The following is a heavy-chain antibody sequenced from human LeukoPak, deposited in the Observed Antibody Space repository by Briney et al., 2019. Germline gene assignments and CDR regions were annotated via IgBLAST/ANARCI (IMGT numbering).Heavy chain of an antibody. V-gene: IGHV2-70*04. CDR3: TRIGFFYDSSGYSGAFDI. J-gene: IGHJ3*02. Sequence: SGPALVKPTQTLTLTCTFSGISLSTSGMRVSWIRQPPGKALGWLARIDWDDDKFYSTSLKTRLTISKDTSKNQVVLTMTNMDPVDTATYYCTRIGFFYDSSGYSGAFDIWGQGTMVIVSS. D-gene: IGHD3-22*01. CDR1: GISLSTSGMR. CDR2: IDWDDDK.